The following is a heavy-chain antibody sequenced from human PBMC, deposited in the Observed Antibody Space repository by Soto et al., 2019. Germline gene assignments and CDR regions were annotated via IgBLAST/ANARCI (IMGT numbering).Heavy chain of an antibody. J-gene: IGHJ5*02. CDR2: INHSGST. Sequence: SETLSLTCAVYCGSFSGYYWSWIRQPPGKGLEWIGEINHSGSTNYNPSLKSRVTISVDTSKNQFSLKLSSVTAADTAVYYCARPLPYSSSRVKGNNWFDPWGQGTLVTVS. CDR1: CGSFSGYY. V-gene: IGHV4-34*01. CDR3: ARPLPYSSSRVKGNNWFDP. D-gene: IGHD6-13*01.